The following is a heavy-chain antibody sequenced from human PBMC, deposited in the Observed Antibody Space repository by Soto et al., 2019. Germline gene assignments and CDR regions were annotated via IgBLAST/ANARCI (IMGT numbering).Heavy chain of an antibody. J-gene: IGHJ5*02. CDR2: INSDGSST. CDR3: ARDGQLDTNWFDP. D-gene: IGHD6-13*01. CDR1: GFTLSSYW. Sequence: EVQLVESGGGLVQPGGSLRLSCAASGFTLSSYWLHWVRQAPGKGLVWVSRINSDGSSTSYADSVKGRFTISRDNAKNTLYLQMNSLRAEDTAVYYCARDGQLDTNWFDPWGQGTLVTVSS. V-gene: IGHV3-74*01.